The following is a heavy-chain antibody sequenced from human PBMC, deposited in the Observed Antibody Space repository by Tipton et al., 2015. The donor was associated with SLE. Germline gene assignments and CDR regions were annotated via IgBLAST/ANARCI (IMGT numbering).Heavy chain of an antibody. D-gene: IGHD4-17*01. CDR2: ISSSSSTI. CDR3: AREPSRLTTTVTTSGDY. CDR1: GFTFSSYA. J-gene: IGHJ4*02. Sequence: GSLRLSCAASGFTFSSYAMSWVRQAPGKGLEWVSYISSSSSTIYYADSVKGRFTISRDNAKNSLYLQMNSLRAEDTAVYYCAREPSRLTTTVTTSGDYWGQGTLVTVSS. V-gene: IGHV3-48*01.